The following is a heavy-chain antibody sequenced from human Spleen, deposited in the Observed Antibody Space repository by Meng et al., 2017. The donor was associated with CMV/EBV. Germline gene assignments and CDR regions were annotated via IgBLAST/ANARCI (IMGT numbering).Heavy chain of an antibody. V-gene: IGHV1-8*01. CDR2: MNPNGGNT. J-gene: IGHJ4*02. CDR1: GFPFARYD. D-gene: IGHD3-16*01. CDR3: ARDLGDGKVGGGDY. Sequence: ASGFPFARYDVGWVRQAAGHGLGWMGWMNPNGGNTGYAQKFQGRVTMTRNTSISTAYMELRSLRPEDTAVYYCARDLGDGKVGGGDYWGQGTLVTVS.